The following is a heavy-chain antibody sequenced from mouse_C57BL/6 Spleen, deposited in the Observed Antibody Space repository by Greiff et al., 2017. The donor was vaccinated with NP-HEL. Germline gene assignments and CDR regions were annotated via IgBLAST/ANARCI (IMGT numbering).Heavy chain of an antibody. V-gene: IGHV1-7*01. CDR1: GYTFTSYW. J-gene: IGHJ4*01. CDR2: INPSSGYT. CDR3: AILGNLYAMDY. D-gene: IGHD2-1*01. Sequence: QVHVKQSGAELAKPGASVKLSCKASGYTFTSYWMHWVKQRPGQGLEWIGYINPSSGYTKYNQKFKDKATLTADKSSSTAYMQLSSLTYEDSAVYYCAILGNLYAMDYWGQGTSVTVSS.